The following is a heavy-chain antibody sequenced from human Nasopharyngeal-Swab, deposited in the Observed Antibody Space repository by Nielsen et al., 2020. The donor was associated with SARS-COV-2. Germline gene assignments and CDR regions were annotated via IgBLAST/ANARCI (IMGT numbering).Heavy chain of an antibody. J-gene: IGHJ6*02. Sequence: GGSLRLSCAASGFTFNTYAISWVRQAPGKGLEWVSVFSGSDYSTKYADSVKGRFTISRDNSKNTVNLQMNSLRAEDTAIYYCAKDRDSGDDSDDYYHYYGMDVWGQGTTVTVSS. D-gene: IGHD5-12*01. CDR3: AKDRDSGDDSDDYYHYYGMDV. CDR2: FSGSDYST. V-gene: IGHV3-23*01. CDR1: GFTFNTYA.